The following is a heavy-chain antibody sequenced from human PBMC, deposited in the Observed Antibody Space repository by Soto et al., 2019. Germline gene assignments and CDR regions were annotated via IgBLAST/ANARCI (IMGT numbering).Heavy chain of an antibody. CDR3: AKEGAE. V-gene: IGHV1-46*01. J-gene: IGHJ4*02. CDR2: IYLSGGNT. Sequence: QVQLVQSGAEVKNPGASVKISCTASGYNCINNYIYWVRQDPGQGLEYMGLIYLSGGNTKYAQKFQDRVTMTRDTSTNTVYMELTSLSFDDTAMYYCAKEGAEWGQGTLVTVSS. CDR1: GYNCINNY.